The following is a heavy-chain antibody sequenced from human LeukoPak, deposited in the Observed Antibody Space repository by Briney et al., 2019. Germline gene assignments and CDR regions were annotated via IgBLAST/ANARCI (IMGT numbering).Heavy chain of an antibody. D-gene: IGHD6-13*01. CDR3: ARSSSSWLL. CDR1: GGSISSYY. V-gene: IGHV4-59*08. CDR2: IYYSGST. Sequence: PSETLSLTCTVSGGSISSYYWSWIRQPPGKGLEWIGYIYYSGSTNYNPSLKSRVTISVDTSKNQFSLKLSSVTAADTAVYYCARSSSSWLLWGQGTLVTVSS. J-gene: IGHJ4*02.